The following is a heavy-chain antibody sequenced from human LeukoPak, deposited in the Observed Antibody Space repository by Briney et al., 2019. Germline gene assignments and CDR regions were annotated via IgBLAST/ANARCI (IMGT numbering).Heavy chain of an antibody. D-gene: IGHD4-23*01. CDR1: GYTLTSYY. Sequence: ASVKVSCKASGYTLTSYYMHWVRQAPGQGLEWMGIINPSGGSTSYAQKFQGRVTMTRDMSTSTDYMELSSLRSEDTAVYYCARDNSVEDTAWWFDPWGQGTLVTVSS. CDR2: INPSGGST. J-gene: IGHJ5*02. CDR3: ARDNSVEDTAWWFDP. V-gene: IGHV1-46*01.